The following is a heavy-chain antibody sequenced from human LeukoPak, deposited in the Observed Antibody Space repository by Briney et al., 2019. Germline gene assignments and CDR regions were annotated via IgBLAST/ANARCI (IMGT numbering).Heavy chain of an antibody. CDR3: ARRWNYGRNYYIDV. CDR1: GGSFSNYY. CDR2: INDNGRA. D-gene: IGHD1-7*01. V-gene: IGHV4-34*01. Sequence: SETLSLTCAVYGGSFSNYYWNWIRQLPGKGLEWLGEINDNGRANYNPSLMSRVTVSVDTSKNQFSLRLTSVTATDTAVYYCARRWNYGRNYYIDVWGKGATVSVSS. J-gene: IGHJ6*03.